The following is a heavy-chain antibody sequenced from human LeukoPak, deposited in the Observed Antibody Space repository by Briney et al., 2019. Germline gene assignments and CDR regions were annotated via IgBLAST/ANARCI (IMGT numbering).Heavy chain of an antibody. V-gene: IGHV3-9*01. CDR1: GFTFDDYA. D-gene: IGHD3-22*01. Sequence: GGSLRLSCAASGFTFDDYAMHWVRQAPGEGLEWVSGISWNSGSIGYADSVKGRFTISRDNAKNSLYLQMNSLRAEDTALYYCAKDLSYYYDSSGSFDYWGQGTLVTVSS. CDR3: AKDLSYYYDSSGSFDY. J-gene: IGHJ4*02. CDR2: ISWNSGSI.